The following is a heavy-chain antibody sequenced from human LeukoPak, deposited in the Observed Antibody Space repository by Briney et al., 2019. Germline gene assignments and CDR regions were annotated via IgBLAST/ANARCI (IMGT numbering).Heavy chain of an antibody. CDR1: GGSISSYY. J-gene: IGHJ6*03. CDR2: IYTSGST. CDR3: ARQNPYMDV. Sequence: SETLSLTCTASGGSISSYYWSWIRQPPGKGLEWIGYIYTSGSTNYNPSLKSRVTISVDTSKNQFSLKLSSVTAADTAVYYCARQNPYMDVWGEGTTVTVS. V-gene: IGHV4-4*09.